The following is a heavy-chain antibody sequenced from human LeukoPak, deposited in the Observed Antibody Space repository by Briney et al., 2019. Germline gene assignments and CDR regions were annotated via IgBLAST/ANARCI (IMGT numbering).Heavy chain of an antibody. CDR1: GCTFSDYY. CDR3: ARVDDFWSGYYKSVADY. V-gene: IGHV3-11*04. CDR2: ISSSGSTI. D-gene: IGHD3-3*01. Sequence: GGSLRLSCAASGCTFSDYYMSWIRQAPGKGLEWVSYISSSGSTIYYADSVKGRFTISRDNAKNSLYLQMNSLRAEDTAVYYCARVDDFWSGYYKSVADYWGQGTVVTVSS. J-gene: IGHJ4*02.